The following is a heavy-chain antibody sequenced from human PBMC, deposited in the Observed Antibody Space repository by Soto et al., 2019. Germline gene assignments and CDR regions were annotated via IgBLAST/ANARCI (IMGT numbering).Heavy chain of an antibody. CDR2: IYYSGST. V-gene: IGHV4-31*03. CDR1: GGSISSGGYY. CDR3: ARVLRLVGATNGARFDVFDI. Sequence: TLSLTCTVSGGSISSGGYYWSWIRQHPGKGLEWIGYIYYSGSTYYNPSLKSRVTISVDTSKNQFSLKLSSVTAADTAVYYCARVLRLVGATNGARFDVFDIWGKGTMVTVSS. J-gene: IGHJ3*02. D-gene: IGHD1-26*01.